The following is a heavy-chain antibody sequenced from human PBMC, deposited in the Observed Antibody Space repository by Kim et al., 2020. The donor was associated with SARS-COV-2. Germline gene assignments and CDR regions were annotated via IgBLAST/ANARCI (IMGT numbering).Heavy chain of an antibody. CDR3: AKDVRAMATAYMGGDYYYYYGMDV. J-gene: IGHJ6*02. Sequence: GGSLRLSCAASGFTFSSYAMSWVRQAPGKGLEWVSAISGSGGSTYYADSVKGRFTISRDNSKNTLYLQMNSLRAEDTAVYYCAKDVRAMATAYMGGDYYYYYGMDVWGQGTTVTVSS. V-gene: IGHV3-23*01. CDR1: GFTFSSYA. CDR2: ISGSGGST. D-gene: IGHD5-18*01.